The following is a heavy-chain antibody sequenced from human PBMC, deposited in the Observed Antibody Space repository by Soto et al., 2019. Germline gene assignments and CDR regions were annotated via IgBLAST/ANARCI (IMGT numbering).Heavy chain of an antibody. D-gene: IGHD3-9*01. J-gene: IGHJ6*02. V-gene: IGHV3-15*07. Sequence: GGSLRLSCAASGFTFSNAWMNWVRQAPGKGLEWVGRIKSKTDGGTTDYAAPVKGRFTISRDDSKNTLYLQMNSLKTEDTAVYYCTTDLAGYDILTGYYGYYYYYGMDVWGQGTTVTVSS. CDR1: GFTFSNAW. CDR3: TTDLAGYDILTGYYGYYYYYGMDV. CDR2: IKSKTDGGTT.